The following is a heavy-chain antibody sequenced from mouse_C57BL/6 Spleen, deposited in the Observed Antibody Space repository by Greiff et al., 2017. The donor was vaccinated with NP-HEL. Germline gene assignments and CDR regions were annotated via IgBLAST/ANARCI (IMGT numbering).Heavy chain of an antibody. D-gene: IGHD2-4*01. Sequence: QVQLKQPGTQLVKPGASVKLSCKASGYTFTSYWMHWVKQRPGQGLEWIGNINPSNGGTNYNEKFKSKATLTVDKSSSTADMQLSSLTSKDSAVYYCARRDDDFYWKGGFDYWGQGTTLTVSS. CDR1: GYTFTSYW. CDR3: ARRDDDFYWKGGFDY. CDR2: INPSNGGT. V-gene: IGHV1-53*01. J-gene: IGHJ2*01.